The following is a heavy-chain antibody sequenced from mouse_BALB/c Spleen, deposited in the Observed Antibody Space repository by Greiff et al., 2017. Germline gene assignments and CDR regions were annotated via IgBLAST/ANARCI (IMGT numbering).Heavy chain of an antibody. Sequence: LKQPGSELVRPGASVKLSCKASGYTFTSYWMHWVKQRPGQGLEWIGNIYPGSGSTNYDEKFKSKATLTVDTSSSTAYMQLSSLTSEDSAVYYCTRARDYGNFLDYWGQGTTLTVSS. V-gene: IGHV1S22*01. D-gene: IGHD2-1*01. J-gene: IGHJ2*01. CDR3: TRARDYGNFLDY. CDR2: IYPGSGST. CDR1: GYTFTSYW.